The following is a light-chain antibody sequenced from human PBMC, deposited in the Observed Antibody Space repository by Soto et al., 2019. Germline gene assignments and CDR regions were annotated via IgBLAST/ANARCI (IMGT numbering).Light chain of an antibody. V-gene: IGKV1-17*03. CDR1: QDISNF. J-gene: IGKJ1*01. CDR2: SAT. CDR3: LQHKSYPRT. Sequence: DIQMTQSPSDMSASVGDRVTITCRARQDISNFLVWFQQRPGKVHKRLIYSATRLESGVPSRFSGSGSGTEFTLTISSLQPEDFATYYCLQHKSYPRTFGQGTKVEIK.